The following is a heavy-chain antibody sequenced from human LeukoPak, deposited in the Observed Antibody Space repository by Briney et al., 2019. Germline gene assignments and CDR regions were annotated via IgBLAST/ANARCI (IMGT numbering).Heavy chain of an antibody. V-gene: IGHV1-3*01. CDR3: ARGHSGQYYYGSGPEDY. CDR1: GYTFTNYA. J-gene: IGHJ4*02. Sequence: GASVKVSCKASGYTFTNYAMHWVRQAPGQRLEWMGWINAGNGNTKYSQKFQGRVTITRDTSASTAFMELSSLRSEDTAVYYCARGHSGQYYYGSGPEDYWGQGTLVTVSS. D-gene: IGHD3-10*01. CDR2: INAGNGNT.